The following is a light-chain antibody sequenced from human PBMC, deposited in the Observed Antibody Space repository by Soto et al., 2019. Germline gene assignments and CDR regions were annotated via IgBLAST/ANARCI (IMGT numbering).Light chain of an antibody. CDR3: QQSYTTPRT. J-gene: IGKJ1*01. CDR1: QTVRTY. V-gene: IGKV1-39*01. CDR2: AAS. Sequence: DIQMTQSPSTLSGSVGDRVTITCRASQTVRTYLTWYQQKPGKAPDLLIYAASTLQSGVPSRFSGSGSGTDFTLTISTLQPEDFATYYCQQSYTTPRTFGQGTKVDIK.